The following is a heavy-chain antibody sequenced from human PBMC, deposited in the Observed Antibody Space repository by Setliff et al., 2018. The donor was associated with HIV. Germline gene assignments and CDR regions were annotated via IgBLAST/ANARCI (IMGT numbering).Heavy chain of an antibody. V-gene: IGHV4-4*09. CDR1: AVPIGGYS. D-gene: IGHD1-7*01. CDR3: ARHGTWNSQRFHFDY. CDR2: IYSTDTT. J-gene: IGHJ4*02. Sequence: NPSETLSLTCTVSAVPIGGYSWSWIRQSPGKGLEWIGSIYSTDTTNHNPSLESRVTISVDKSKNQFSLKLNSVTAADTAVYYCARHGTWNSQRFHFDYWGQGTPVTVSS.